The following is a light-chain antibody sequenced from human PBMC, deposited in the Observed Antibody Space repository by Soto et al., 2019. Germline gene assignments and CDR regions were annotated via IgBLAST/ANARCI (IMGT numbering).Light chain of an antibody. CDR2: GNS. J-gene: IGLJ3*02. CDR1: RSNIGAGYD. Sequence: QSVLTQPPSVSGSPGQRVTISCTGSRSNIGAGYDGHWYQQLPGTAPKLLIYGNSNRPSGVPDRFSGSKSGTSASLAITGLQAEDEADYYCQSYDSSLRGSVFGGGTKLTVL. CDR3: QSYDSSLRGSV. V-gene: IGLV1-40*01.